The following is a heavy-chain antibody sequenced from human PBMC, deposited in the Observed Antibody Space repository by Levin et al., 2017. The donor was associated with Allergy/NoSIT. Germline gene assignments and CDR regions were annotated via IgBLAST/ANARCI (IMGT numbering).Heavy chain of an antibody. V-gene: IGHV1-2*02. CDR1: GYTFTGYY. CDR3: ARLITIFGVPKGFDY. J-gene: IGHJ4*02. Sequence: GGSLRLSCKASGYTFTGYYLHWVRQAPGQGLEWMGWINTNSGGTNYAQKFQGRVTMTRDTSISTVYMELSRLRSDDTAVYYCARLITIFGVPKGFDYWGQGTLVTVSS. D-gene: IGHD3-3*01. CDR2: INTNSGGT.